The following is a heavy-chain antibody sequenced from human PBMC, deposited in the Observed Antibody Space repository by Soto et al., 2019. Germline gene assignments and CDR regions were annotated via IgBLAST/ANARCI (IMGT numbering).Heavy chain of an antibody. CDR2: ISSSSSYI. CDR1: GFTFSSYS. V-gene: IGHV3-21*01. CDR3: ARDTNCSSTSCYNYYYGMDV. D-gene: IGHD2-2*02. Sequence: GGSLRLSXAASGFTFSSYSMNWVRQAPGKGLEWVSSISSSSSYIYYADSVKGRFTISRDNAKNSLYLQMNSLRAEDTAVYYCARDTNCSSTSCYNYYYGMDVWGQGTTVTVSS. J-gene: IGHJ6*02.